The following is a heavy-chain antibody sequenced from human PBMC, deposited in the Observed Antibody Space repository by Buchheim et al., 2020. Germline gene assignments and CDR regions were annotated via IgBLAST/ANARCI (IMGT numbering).Heavy chain of an antibody. CDR3: ARGDYDILTGYYGRLFDP. D-gene: IGHD3-9*01. CDR1: GGSISSYY. Sequence: QVQLQESGPELVKPSETLSLTCTVSGGSISSYYWSWIRQPPGKGLEWIGYIYYSGSTNYNPSLKSRVTISVDTSKNQFSLKLSSVTAADTAVYYCARGDYDILTGYYGRLFDPWGQGTL. CDR2: IYYSGST. V-gene: IGHV4-59*01. J-gene: IGHJ5*02.